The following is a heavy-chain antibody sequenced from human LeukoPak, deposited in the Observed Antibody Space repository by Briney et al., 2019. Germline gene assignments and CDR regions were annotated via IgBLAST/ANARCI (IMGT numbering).Heavy chain of an antibody. V-gene: IGHV1-69*04. J-gene: IGHJ4*02. Sequence: SVKVSCKASGGTFSSYAISWVRQAPGQGLEWMGRIIPILGIANYAQKFQGRVTITADKSTSTAYMELSSLRSGDTAVYYCARDRQYYDSSGYYPFDYWGQGTLVTVSS. CDR1: GGTFSSYA. CDR3: ARDRQYYDSSGYYPFDY. CDR2: IIPILGIA. D-gene: IGHD3-22*01.